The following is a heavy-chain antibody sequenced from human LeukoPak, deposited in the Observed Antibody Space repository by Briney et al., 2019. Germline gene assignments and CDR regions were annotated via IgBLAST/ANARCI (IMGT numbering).Heavy chain of an antibody. J-gene: IGHJ5*02. Sequence: SEALSLTCTVSGGSISSSSYYWGWIRQPPGKGLEWIGSIYYSGSTYYNPSLKGRVTISVDTSKNQFSLKLSSVTAADTAVYHCARGGSSWEIWFDPWGQGTLVTVSS. CDR2: IYYSGST. V-gene: IGHV4-39*07. CDR1: GGSISSSSYY. CDR3: ARGGSSWEIWFDP. D-gene: IGHD6-13*01.